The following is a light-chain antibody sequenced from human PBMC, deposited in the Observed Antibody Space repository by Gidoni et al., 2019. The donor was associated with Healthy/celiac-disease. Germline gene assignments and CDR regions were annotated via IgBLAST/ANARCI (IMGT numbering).Light chain of an antibody. CDR2: AAS. J-gene: IGKJ2*04. V-gene: IGKV1-39*01. Sequence: DIQMNQSPSSLSASVGDRVTITCRASQSISSYLNWYQQKPGKAPKLLIYAASSLQSGVPSRFSGSGSGTDFTLTISSLQPEDFATYYCQQSYSTPSSFXQXTKLEIK. CDR1: QSISSY. CDR3: QQSYSTPSS.